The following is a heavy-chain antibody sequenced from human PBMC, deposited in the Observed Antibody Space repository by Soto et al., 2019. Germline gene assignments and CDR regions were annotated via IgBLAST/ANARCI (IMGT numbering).Heavy chain of an antibody. CDR3: ASRYCTNGVCYSAAFDI. CDR2: ISGSGGST. D-gene: IGHD2-8*01. Sequence: EVQLLESGGGLVQPGGSLRLSCAASGFTFSSYAMSWVRQAPGKGLEWVSAISGSGGSTYYADSVKGRFTISRDNSKNTLYLQMNSLRDEDTAVYYCASRYCTNGVCYSAAFDIWGQGTMVTVS. CDR1: GFTFSSYA. J-gene: IGHJ3*02. V-gene: IGHV3-23*01.